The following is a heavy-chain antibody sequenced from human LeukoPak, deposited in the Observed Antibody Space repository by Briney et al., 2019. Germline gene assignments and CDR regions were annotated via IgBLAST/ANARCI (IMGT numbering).Heavy chain of an antibody. V-gene: IGHV4-61*01. CDR2: IYYNGRT. Sequence: PSETLSLTCTVSGGSVSNDMYYWSWIRQSPGMGLEWIAYIYYNGRTNYNPSLRSRLTISVDTSKNQFSLRVSSVTAADTAIYYCARLTNWFDLWGQGTPVTVSS. J-gene: IGHJ5*02. CDR1: GGSVSNDMYY. CDR3: ARLTNWFDL.